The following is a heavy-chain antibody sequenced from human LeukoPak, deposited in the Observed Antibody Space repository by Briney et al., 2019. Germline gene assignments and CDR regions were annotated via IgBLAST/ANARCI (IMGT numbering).Heavy chain of an antibody. V-gene: IGHV3-30*02. D-gene: IGHD3-22*01. CDR2: IRYDGSNK. J-gene: IGHJ5*02. Sequence: PGGSLRLSCAASGFTFSGYGMRWVRQAPGKGLEWVTFIRYDGSNKYYADSVKGRFTISRDNSKNTLYLQMNSLRAEDTAVYYCARNYYDSSDYYYLDPWGQGTLVTVSS. CDR3: ARNYYDSSDYYYLDP. CDR1: GFTFSGYG.